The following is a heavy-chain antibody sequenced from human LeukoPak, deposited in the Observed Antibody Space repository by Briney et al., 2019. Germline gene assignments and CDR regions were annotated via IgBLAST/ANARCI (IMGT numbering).Heavy chain of an antibody. CDR2: IYHTGST. CDR1: DDSISSTNW. CDR3: ARGLVTTGRSSFDN. D-gene: IGHD4-17*01. J-gene: IGHJ4*02. V-gene: IGHV4-4*02. Sequence: PSETLSLTCAVFDDSISSTNWWPWVRQPPGKGLEWFGEIYHTGSTNNNPSLTSRVTISVDKSKNQFSLKLSSVTAADTAVYYCARGLVTTGRSSFDNWGQGTLVTVSS.